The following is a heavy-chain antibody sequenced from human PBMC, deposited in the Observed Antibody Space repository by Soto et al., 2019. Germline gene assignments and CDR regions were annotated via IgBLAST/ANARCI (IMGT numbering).Heavy chain of an antibody. CDR3: ARAIAAAGNENYFDY. V-gene: IGHV6-1*01. CDR1: GDSFSSNIAA. J-gene: IGHJ4*02. D-gene: IGHD6-13*01. CDR2: TYYRSKWYN. Sequence: SQTLSLTCAISGDSFSSNIAAWNWIRQSPSRGLEWLGRTYYRSKWYNDYAVSVKSRITINPDTSKNQFSLQLNSVTPEDTAVYYCARAIAAAGNENYFDYWGQGTLVTVSS.